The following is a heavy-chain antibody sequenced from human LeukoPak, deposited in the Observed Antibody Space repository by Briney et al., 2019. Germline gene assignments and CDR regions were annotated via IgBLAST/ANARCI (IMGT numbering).Heavy chain of an antibody. CDR1: GFTFSSYA. V-gene: IGHV3-64D*09. CDR3: VKPYYYGSGSYAFDI. D-gene: IGHD3-10*01. Sequence: TGGTLRLSCSASGFTFSSYAMHWVRQAPGKGLEYVSAISSNGGSTYYADSVKGRFTISRDNSKNTLYLQMSSLRAADTAVYYCVKPYYYGSGSYAFDIWGQGTMVTVSS. J-gene: IGHJ3*02. CDR2: ISSNGGST.